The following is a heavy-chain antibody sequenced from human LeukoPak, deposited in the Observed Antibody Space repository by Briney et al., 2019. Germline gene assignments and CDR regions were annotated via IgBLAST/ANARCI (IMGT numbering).Heavy chain of an antibody. Sequence: TLSLTCTVSGGSISSYYWSWIRQPPGKALECLAFIYWDDDKRYSPSLESRLTITKDTFKNQVVLTMTNMDPVDTATYYCAHSEDYYGSVDAFGIWGQGTMVTVSS. D-gene: IGHD3-10*01. J-gene: IGHJ3*02. CDR3: AHSEDYYGSVDAFGI. CDR1: GGSISSYYW. CDR2: IYWDDDK. V-gene: IGHV2-5*08.